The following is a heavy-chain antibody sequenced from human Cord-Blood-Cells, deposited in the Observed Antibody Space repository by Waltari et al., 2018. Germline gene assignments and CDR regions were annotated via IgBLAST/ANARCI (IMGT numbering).Heavy chain of an antibody. D-gene: IGHD3-16*01. V-gene: IGHV3-33*01. CDR2: IWYYGSNK. CDR1: GFTFSSYG. J-gene: IGHJ5*02. CDR3: ARDLGGGWFDP. Sequence: QVQLVESWGGVVQPGRSLRLSCAASGFTFSSYGMHWVRQAPGKGLEWVAVIWYYGSNKYYADSVKGRFTISRDNSKNTLYLQMNSLRAEDTAVYYCARDLGGGWFDPWGQGTLVTVSS.